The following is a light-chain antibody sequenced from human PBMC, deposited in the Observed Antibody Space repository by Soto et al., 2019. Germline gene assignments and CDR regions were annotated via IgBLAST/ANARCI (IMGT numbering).Light chain of an antibody. J-gene: IGKJ3*01. Sequence: EIVLMQSPGTLSLSPGEGATLSCRASQSVNSHYLAWYQQKPGQAPRVLIFDTSRRATGVPDRFSGSGPGTDFTLTISRLEPDDFAVYYCQQYGSSQFTFGPGTKVDIK. CDR1: QSVNSHY. CDR2: DTS. V-gene: IGKV3-20*01. CDR3: QQYGSSQFT.